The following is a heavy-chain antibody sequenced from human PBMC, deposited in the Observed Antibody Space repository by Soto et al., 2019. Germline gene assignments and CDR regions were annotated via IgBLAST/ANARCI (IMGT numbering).Heavy chain of an antibody. J-gene: IGHJ6*02. D-gene: IGHD3-9*01. CDR1: GYTFTSYG. V-gene: IGHV1-18*04. Sequence: ASVKVSCKASGYTFTSYGISWVRQAPGQGLEWMGWISAYNGNTNYAQKLQGRVTMTTDTSTSTAYMELRSLRSDDTAVYYCARGRYFGWLLPASYYYGMDVWGQGTTVTVSS. CDR3: ARGRYFGWLLPASYYYGMDV. CDR2: ISAYNGNT.